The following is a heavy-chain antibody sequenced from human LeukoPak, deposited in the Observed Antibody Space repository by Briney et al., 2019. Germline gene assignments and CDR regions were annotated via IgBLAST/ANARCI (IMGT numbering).Heavy chain of an antibody. D-gene: IGHD6-19*01. CDR1: GGSISSYY. CDR3: ARHEGNGGRVGRGVSAGTLHYFDY. V-gene: IGHV4-59*08. CDR2: IYYSGST. Sequence: SETLSLTCTVSGGSISSYYWSWIRQPPGKGLEWIGYIYYSGSTNYNPSLKSRVTISVDTSKNQFSLKLSSVTAADTAVYYCARHEGNGGRVGRGVSAGTLHYFDYWGQGTLVTVSS. J-gene: IGHJ4*02.